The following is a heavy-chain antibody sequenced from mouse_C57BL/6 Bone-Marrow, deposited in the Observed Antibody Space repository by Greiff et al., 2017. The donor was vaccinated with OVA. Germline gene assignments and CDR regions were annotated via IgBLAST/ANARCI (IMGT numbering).Heavy chain of an antibody. CDR3: AVYYGSLDY. CDR2: IYPRSGNT. D-gene: IGHD1-1*01. Sequence: VKLVESGAELARPGASVKLSCKASGYTFTSYGISWVKQRTGQGLEWIGEIYPRSGNTYYNEKFKGKATLTADKSSSTAYMELRSLTSEDSAVYFCAVYYGSLDYWGQGTTLTVSS. J-gene: IGHJ2*01. CDR1: GYTFTSYG. V-gene: IGHV1-81*01.